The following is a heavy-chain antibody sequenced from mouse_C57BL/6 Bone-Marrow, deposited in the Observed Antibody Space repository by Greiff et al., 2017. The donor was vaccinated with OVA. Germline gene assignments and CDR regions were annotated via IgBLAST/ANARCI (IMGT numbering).Heavy chain of an antibody. CDR2: ISSGGDYS. CDR3: TRDGYYAMDY. J-gene: IGHJ4*01. D-gene: IGHD2-3*01. CDR1: GFTFSSYA. V-gene: IGHV5-9-1*02. Sequence: DVQLVESGEGLVKPGGSLKLSCAASGFTFSSYAMSWVRQTPEKRLEWVAYISSGGDYSYYADTVKGRFTISRDNARNTLYLQMSSLKSEDTAMYYCTRDGYYAMDYWGQGTSVTVSA.